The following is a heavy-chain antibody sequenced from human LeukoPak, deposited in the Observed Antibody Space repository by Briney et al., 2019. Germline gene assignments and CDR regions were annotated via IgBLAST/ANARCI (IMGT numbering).Heavy chain of an antibody. J-gene: IGHJ4*02. D-gene: IGHD2-15*01. V-gene: IGHV1-24*01. CDR3: ATAPVLAANAGLDY. CDR1: GYTLTELS. Sequence: ASVKVSCKVSGYTLTELSMHWVRQAPGKGLEWMGGFDPEDGETIYAQKFQGRVTMTEDTSTDTAYMEVSSLRSEDTAVYYCATAPVLAANAGLDYWGQGTLVTVSS. CDR2: FDPEDGET.